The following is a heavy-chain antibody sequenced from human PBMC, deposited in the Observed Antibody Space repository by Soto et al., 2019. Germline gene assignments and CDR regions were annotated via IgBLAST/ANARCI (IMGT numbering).Heavy chain of an antibody. Sequence: EVQLVESGGGMVKPRGSLRLSCAASGFTFSSYSMNWVRQAPGKGLEWVSSIRSSSSYIYYADSGKGRFTISRDRAKNALCLQMNMLRAGDTAVYYCARVYQQLVLGGFDNWGQGTMVTVSS. CDR3: ARVYQQLVLGGFDN. D-gene: IGHD6-13*01. CDR2: IRSSSSYI. V-gene: IGHV3-21*01. J-gene: IGHJ4*02. CDR1: GFTFSSYS.